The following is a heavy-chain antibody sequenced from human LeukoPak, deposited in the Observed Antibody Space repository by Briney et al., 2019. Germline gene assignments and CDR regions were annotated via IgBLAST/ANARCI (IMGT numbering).Heavy chain of an antibody. CDR3: TRGSIAYYYMDV. Sequence: SETLSLTCTVSGYSISSGYYWGWIRQPPGKGLEWIGSICHSGSTYYNPSLKSRVTISVDTSKNQFSLKLSSVTAADTAVYYCTRGSIAYYYMDVWGKGTTVTISS. CDR2: ICHSGST. V-gene: IGHV4-38-2*02. CDR1: GYSISSGYY. D-gene: IGHD3-22*01. J-gene: IGHJ6*03.